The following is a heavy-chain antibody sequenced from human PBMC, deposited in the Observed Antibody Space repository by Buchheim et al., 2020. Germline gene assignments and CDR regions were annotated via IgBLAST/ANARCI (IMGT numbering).Heavy chain of an antibody. V-gene: IGHV4-31*03. CDR1: GGSISSGGYY. Sequence: QVQLQESGPGLVKPSQTLSLTCTVSGGSISSGGYYWSWIRQHPGKGLEWIGYIYYSGSTYYNPSLKSRVTISVDTPKNQFSLKLSSVTAADTAVYYCARVRLRYFDWLLQKEVFDYWGQGTL. J-gene: IGHJ4*02. CDR3: ARVRLRYFDWLLQKEVFDY. D-gene: IGHD3-9*01. CDR2: IYYSGST.